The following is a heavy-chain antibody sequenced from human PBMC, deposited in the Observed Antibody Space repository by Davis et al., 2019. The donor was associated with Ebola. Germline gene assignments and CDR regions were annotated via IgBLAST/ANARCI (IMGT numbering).Heavy chain of an antibody. Sequence: PGGSLRLSCAASGFTSDDYAMHWVRQAPGKGLEWVSLISGDGGSTYYADSVKGRFTISRDNAKNSLYLQMNSLRAEDTAVYYCASGYCSSTSCYNDYYYYGMDVWGQGTTVTVSS. J-gene: IGHJ6*02. D-gene: IGHD2-2*02. CDR3: ASGYCSSTSCYNDYYYYGMDV. CDR1: GFTSDDYA. V-gene: IGHV3-43*02. CDR2: ISGDGGST.